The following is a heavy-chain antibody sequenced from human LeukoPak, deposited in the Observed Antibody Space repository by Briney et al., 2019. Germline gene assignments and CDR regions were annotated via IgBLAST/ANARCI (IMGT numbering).Heavy chain of an antibody. J-gene: IGHJ5*02. V-gene: IGHV4-61*02. CDR1: GGSTSSGNYY. D-gene: IGHD3-10*01. Sequence: PSETLSLTCTVSGGSTSSGNYYWSWIRQPAGKGLEWIGRIYISGSTNYNPSLKSRVTMSVDMSKNQFSLKLSSVTAADTAVYYCARKVESGWFDPWGQGTLVTVSS. CDR2: IYISGST. CDR3: ARKVESGWFDP.